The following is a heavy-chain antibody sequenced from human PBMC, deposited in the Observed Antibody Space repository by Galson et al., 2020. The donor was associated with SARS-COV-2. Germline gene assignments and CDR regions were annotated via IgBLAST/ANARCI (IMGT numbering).Heavy chain of an antibody. CDR2: IYHSGST. CDR3: ASTGATLTPFFDY. V-gene: IGHV4-38-2*01. CDR1: GYSISSGYY. Sequence: SETLSLTCAVSGYSISSGYYWGWIRQPPGKGLEWIGSIYHSGSTYYNPSLKSRVTISVDTSKNQFSLKLSSVTAADTAVYYCASTGATLTPFFDYWGEGTLVTVSS. J-gene: IGHJ4*02. D-gene: IGHD1-26*01.